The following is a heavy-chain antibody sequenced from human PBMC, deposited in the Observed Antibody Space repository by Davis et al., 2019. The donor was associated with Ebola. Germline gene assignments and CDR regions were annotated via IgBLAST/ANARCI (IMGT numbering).Heavy chain of an antibody. Sequence: ASVKVSCKASGYTFTSYDINWVRQATGQGLEWMGWISAYNGNTNYAQKLQGRVTMTTDTSTSTAYMELRSLRSDDTAVYYCARGGGILLSGGKGWFDPWGQGTLVTVSS. V-gene: IGHV1-18*01. J-gene: IGHJ5*02. CDR1: GYTFTSYD. CDR3: ARGGGILLSGGKGWFDP. CDR2: ISAYNGNT. D-gene: IGHD3-16*01.